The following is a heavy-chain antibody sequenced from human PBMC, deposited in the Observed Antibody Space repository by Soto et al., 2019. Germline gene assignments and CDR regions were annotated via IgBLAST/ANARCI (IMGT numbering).Heavy chain of an antibody. CDR1: GGSISSGDYY. D-gene: IGHD6-6*01. CDR2: IYYSGST. CDR3: ARIQLDMIDY. V-gene: IGHV4-31*03. J-gene: IGHJ4*02. Sequence: SETLSLTCTVSGGSISSGDYYWSWIRQHPGKGLEWIGYIYYSGSTYYNPSLKSRVTISVDTSKNQFSLKLSSVTAADTAVYYCARIQLDMIDYWGQGTLVTVSS.